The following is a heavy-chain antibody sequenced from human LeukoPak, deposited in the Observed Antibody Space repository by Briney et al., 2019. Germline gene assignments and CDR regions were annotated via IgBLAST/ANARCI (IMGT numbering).Heavy chain of an antibody. CDR1: GYSFTSYW. CDR2: IYPGDSDT. J-gene: IGHJ6*02. D-gene: IGHD2-21*02. CDR3: ARAYCGGDCSDGYYGMDV. V-gene: IGHV5-51*01. Sequence: GESLKISCKGSGYSFTSYWIGWVRQMPGKGLEWMGIIYPGDSDTRYSPSFQGQVTISADKSISTAYLQWSNLKASDTAMYYCARAYCGGDCSDGYYGMDVWGQGTTVTVSS.